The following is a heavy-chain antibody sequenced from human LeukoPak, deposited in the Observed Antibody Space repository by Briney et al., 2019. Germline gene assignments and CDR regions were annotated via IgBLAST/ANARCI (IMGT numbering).Heavy chain of an antibody. J-gene: IGHJ1*01. CDR3: ARAYKDRSLAGKKEFFQH. V-gene: IGHV3-9*01. CDR1: GFTFDNYA. CDR2: ISWNSGTI. D-gene: IGHD6-19*01. Sequence: PGESLRLSCAASGFTFDNYAMNWVRKVPGKGLEWISLISWNSGTIGYADSVKGRFTISRDNANNFLYLQMNSLRAEDTALYYCARAYKDRSLAGKKEFFQHWGQGTLVTVSS.